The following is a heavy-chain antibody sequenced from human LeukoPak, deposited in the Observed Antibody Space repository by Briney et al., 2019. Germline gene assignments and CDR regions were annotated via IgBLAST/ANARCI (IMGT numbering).Heavy chain of an antibody. D-gene: IGHD6-13*01. V-gene: IGHV2-5*02. CDR2: IYWDDDK. CDR1: GFSLRTSGVG. J-gene: IGHJ4*02. Sequence: SGPTLVNPIQTLTLTCTFSGFSLRTSGVGVGRIRQPPRKALEWLALIYWDDDKRYSPSLKSRLTITKDTSKNQVVLTLTNMDPVDTATYYCARGSVASAGSYFDYWGQGTLVTVSS. CDR3: ARGSVASAGSYFDY.